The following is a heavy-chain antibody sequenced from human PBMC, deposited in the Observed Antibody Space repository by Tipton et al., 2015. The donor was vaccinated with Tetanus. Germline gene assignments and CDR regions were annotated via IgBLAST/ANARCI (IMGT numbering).Heavy chain of an antibody. CDR2: IFYSGST. V-gene: IGHV4-39*01. Sequence: GLVKPSETLSVTCTVSGGSISSISWIRQPPGKGLEWIGNIFYSGSTSYNPSLKSRVTLSVDTSRNQFPLKLTSGTAADTAIYYCAKHGDTSRNYYFDYWGQGALVTVSS. D-gene: IGHD6-13*01. J-gene: IGHJ4*02. CDR1: GGSISSIS. CDR3: AKHGDTSRNYYFDY.